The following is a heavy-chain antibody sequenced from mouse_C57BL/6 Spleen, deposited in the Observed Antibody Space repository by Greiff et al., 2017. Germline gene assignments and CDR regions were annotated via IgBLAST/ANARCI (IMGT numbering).Heavy chain of an antibody. CDR2: INPSSGYT. D-gene: IGHD2-4*01. J-gene: IGHJ4*01. CDR1: GYTFTSYT. V-gene: IGHV1-4*01. Sequence: VQLQQSGAELARPGASVKMSCKASGYTFTSYTMHWVKQRPGQGLEWIGYINPSSGYTKYNQKFKDKATLTADKSSSTAYMQLSSLTSEDSAVYYCARWDYDDAMDYWGQGTSVTVSS. CDR3: ARWDYDDAMDY.